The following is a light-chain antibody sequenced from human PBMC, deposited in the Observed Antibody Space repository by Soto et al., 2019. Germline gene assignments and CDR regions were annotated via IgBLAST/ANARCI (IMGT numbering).Light chain of an antibody. V-gene: IGLV2-14*01. Sequence: QSVLTQPASVSGSPGQSITISCTGTSSDIGGYNSVSWYQQHPGEAPKLMIHDVSNRPSGVSNRFSASKSGNTASPTISGLQAEDEADYYSSENESSTTYVFGTGTKVPVL. CDR3: SENESSTTYV. CDR1: SSDIGGYNS. CDR2: DVS. J-gene: IGLJ1*01.